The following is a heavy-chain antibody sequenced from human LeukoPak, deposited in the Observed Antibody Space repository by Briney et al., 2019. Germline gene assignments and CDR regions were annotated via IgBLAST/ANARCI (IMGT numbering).Heavy chain of an antibody. D-gene: IGHD3-22*01. V-gene: IGHV3-33*06. CDR1: GFTFSSYG. J-gene: IGHJ4*02. Sequence: PGGSLRLSCAASGFTFSSYGMHWVRQAPGKGLEWVAVIWYDGSNKYYADSVKGRFTISRDNSTNTLYLQMNSLRAEDTAVYYCAKDSSGYYPDYWGQGTLVTVSS. CDR3: AKDSSGYYPDY. CDR2: IWYDGSNK.